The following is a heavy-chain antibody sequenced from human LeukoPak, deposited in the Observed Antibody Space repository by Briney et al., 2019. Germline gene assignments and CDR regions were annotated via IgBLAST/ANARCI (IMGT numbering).Heavy chain of an antibody. Sequence: PSETLSLTCTVSGGSISSFYWSWIRQPPGKGLEWIGYVSYSASTNYNPSLKSRVSISLDTSKNQFSLKLSSVTAADTAMYYCASHYGSGFDSWGQGTLVTVSS. CDR1: GGSISSFY. V-gene: IGHV4-59*01. CDR3: ASHYGSGFDS. D-gene: IGHD3-10*01. J-gene: IGHJ4*02. CDR2: VSYSAST.